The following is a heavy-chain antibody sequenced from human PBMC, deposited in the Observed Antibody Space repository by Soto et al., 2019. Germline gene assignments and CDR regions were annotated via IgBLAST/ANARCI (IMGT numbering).Heavy chain of an antibody. CDR2: IIPICGTA. CDR1: GGTFSSYT. Sequence: QVQLVQSGAEVKKPGSSVTVSCKASGGTFSSYTISWVRQAPGQGLEWMGGIIPICGTANYAQKLKGRVTITGDESKSPGQMELSSLRSEDTAVYYCEGGNHRWLQLWYFDLWGRGTLGPVSS. CDR3: EGGNHRWLQLWYFDL. J-gene: IGHJ2*01. V-gene: IGHV1-69*12. D-gene: IGHD5-12*01.